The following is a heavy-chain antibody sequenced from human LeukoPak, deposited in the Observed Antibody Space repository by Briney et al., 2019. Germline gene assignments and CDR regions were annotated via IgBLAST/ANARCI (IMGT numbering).Heavy chain of an antibody. Sequence: GGSLRLSCAASGFTFSDYYMSWIRQAPGKGLEWVSYISSSGSTIYYADSVKGRFTISRDNAKNSLYLQMNSLRAEDTALYYCARVKGRLLWFGELSYNWFDPWGQGTLVTVSS. J-gene: IGHJ5*02. V-gene: IGHV3-11*01. D-gene: IGHD3-10*01. CDR3: ARVKGRLLWFGELSYNWFDP. CDR2: ISSSGSTI. CDR1: GFTFSDYY.